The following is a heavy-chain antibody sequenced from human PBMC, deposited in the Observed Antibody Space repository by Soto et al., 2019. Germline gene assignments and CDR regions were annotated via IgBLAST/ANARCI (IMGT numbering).Heavy chain of an antibody. CDR3: AISQDRGGRSTFIY. J-gene: IGHJ4*02. V-gene: IGHV3-9*01. CDR1: GFTFDDNA. CDR2: SNWKSDI. D-gene: IGHD3-16*01. Sequence: GRSLRLSCALSGFTFDDNAMHWVRQAPEKGLGWVSGSNWKSDIGYADSVKGRFTISRDNAENSLYLQMNSLRAEDTALYYCAISQDRGGRSTFIYWGQGTQVTVSS.